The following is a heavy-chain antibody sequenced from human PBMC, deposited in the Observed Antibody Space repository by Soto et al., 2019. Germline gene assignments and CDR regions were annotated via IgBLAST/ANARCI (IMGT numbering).Heavy chain of an antibody. V-gene: IGHV4-39*01. J-gene: IGHJ3*02. CDR1: GGSISSSSYY. Sequence: PSETLSLTCTVSGGSISSSSYYWGWIRQPPGKGLEWIGSIYYSGSTYYNPSLKSRVTISVDTSKNQFSLKLSSVTAADTAVYYCAKDYGDDDAFDIWGQGTMVTVS. CDR2: IYYSGST. CDR3: AKDYGDDDAFDI. D-gene: IGHD4-17*01.